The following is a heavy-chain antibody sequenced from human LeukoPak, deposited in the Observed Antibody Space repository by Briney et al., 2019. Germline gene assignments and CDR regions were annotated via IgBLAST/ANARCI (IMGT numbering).Heavy chain of an antibody. V-gene: IGHV1-69*04. Sequence: SVTVSCKASGGTFSSYAISWVRQAPGQGLEWMGRIIPILGIANYAQKFQGRVTITADKSTSTAYMELSRLRSDDTAVYYCARGYCSGGSCYWPPNFDYWGQGTLVTVSS. J-gene: IGHJ4*02. CDR2: IIPILGIA. CDR1: GGTFSSYA. D-gene: IGHD2-15*01. CDR3: ARGYCSGGSCYWPPNFDY.